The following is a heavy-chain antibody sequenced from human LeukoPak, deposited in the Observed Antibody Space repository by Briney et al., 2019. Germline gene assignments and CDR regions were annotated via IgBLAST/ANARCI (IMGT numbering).Heavy chain of an antibody. J-gene: IGHJ4*02. CDR1: GFKFDDYG. CDR3: ARVGAATTRDS. V-gene: IGHV3-74*01. Sequence: GGSLRLSCAASGFKFDDYGMSWVRQTPGKGLVWVSRISTDGSMTSYADSVKGRFTISRDNAKNTLFLQMNSLRAEDTAVYYCARVGAATTRDSWGQGTLVTVSS. D-gene: IGHD1-26*01. CDR2: ISTDGSMT.